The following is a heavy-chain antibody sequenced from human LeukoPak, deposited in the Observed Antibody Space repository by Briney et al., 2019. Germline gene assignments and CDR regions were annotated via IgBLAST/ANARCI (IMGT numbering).Heavy chain of an antibody. V-gene: IGHV3-21*01. CDR1: GFTFSSYS. J-gene: IGHJ6*03. Sequence: GGSLRLSCAASGFTFSSYSMNWVRQAPGKGLEWVSSISSSSYIYYADSVKGRFTISRDNAKNSLYLQMNSLRAEDTAVYYCARGDYYGSGSYYHYYYYYMDVWGKGTTVTVSS. CDR3: ARGDYYGSGSYYHYYYYYMDV. CDR2: ISSSSYI. D-gene: IGHD3-10*01.